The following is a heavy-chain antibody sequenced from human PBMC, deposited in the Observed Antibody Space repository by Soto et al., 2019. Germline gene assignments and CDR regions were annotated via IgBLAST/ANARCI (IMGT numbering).Heavy chain of an antibody. J-gene: IGHJ6*02. CDR3: TTVGLGYCSSTSCRGPYYYYYYGMDV. Sequence: VGSLRLSCAASGFTFSNAWMSWVRQAPGKGLEWVGRIKSKTDGGTTDYAAPVKGRFTISRDDSKNTLYLQMNSLKTEDTAVYYCTTVGLGYCSSTSCRGPYYYYYYGMDVWGQGTTVTVSS. CDR2: IKSKTDGGTT. CDR1: GFTFSNAW. D-gene: IGHD2-2*01. V-gene: IGHV3-15*01.